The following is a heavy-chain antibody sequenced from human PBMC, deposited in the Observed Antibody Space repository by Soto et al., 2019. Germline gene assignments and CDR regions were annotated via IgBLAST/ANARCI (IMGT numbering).Heavy chain of an antibody. CDR1: VYTFTHYG. V-gene: IGHV1-18*01. D-gene: IGHD2-21*01. Sequence: QIQLVQSGAEVKKPGASVKVSCKASVYTFTHYGITWVRQAPGQGLEWTGWINAEIGDTKSAQKYQGRVTVTIDTSTSTAYLALRSLRSDATAVYYCARGEGDTLDYGGQGTLVRVSA. CDR2: INAEIGDT. CDR3: ARGEGDTLDY. J-gene: IGHJ4*02.